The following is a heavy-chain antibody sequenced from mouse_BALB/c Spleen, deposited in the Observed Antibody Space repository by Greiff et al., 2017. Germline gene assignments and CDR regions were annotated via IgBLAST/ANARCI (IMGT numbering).Heavy chain of an antibody. D-gene: IGHD1-1*01. CDR2: ISYSGST. CDR3: ARYYGSRSYAMDY. Sequence: EVQLQESGPGLVKPSQSLSLTCTVTGYSITSDYAWNWIRQFPGNKLEWMGYISYSGSTSYNPSLKSRISITRDTSKNQFFLQLNSVTTEDTATYYCARYYGSRSYAMDYWGQGTSVTVSS. J-gene: IGHJ4*01. CDR1: GYSITSDYA. V-gene: IGHV3-2*02.